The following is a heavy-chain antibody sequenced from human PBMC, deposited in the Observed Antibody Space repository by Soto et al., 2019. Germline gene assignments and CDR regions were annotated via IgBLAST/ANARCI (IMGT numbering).Heavy chain of an antibody. Sequence: EVQLVESGGGLVQPGGSLRLSCAASGFTFSSYSMNWVRKAPGKGLEWVSYISSSRSTIYYAYSVKGRFTISRDNAKNSLYLPMNRLRDEDTAVYYFARENYGDYLNWFDPWGQGTLVTVSS. J-gene: IGHJ5*02. V-gene: IGHV3-48*02. CDR3: ARENYGDYLNWFDP. CDR1: GFTFSSYS. D-gene: IGHD4-17*01. CDR2: ISSSRSTI.